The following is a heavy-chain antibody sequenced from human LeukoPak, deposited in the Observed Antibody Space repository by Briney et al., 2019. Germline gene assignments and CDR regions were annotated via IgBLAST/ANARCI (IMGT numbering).Heavy chain of an antibody. CDR2: INHNSGGT. Sequence: ASVKVSCKASGYTFTGYYMHWVRQAPGQGLEWMGWINHNSGGTNYAQKFQGRVTMTRDTSISTAYMELSRLRSDDTAVYYCARLASGYSRGYWGQGTLVTVSS. D-gene: IGHD6-13*01. J-gene: IGHJ4*02. CDR1: GYTFTGYY. CDR3: ARLASGYSRGY. V-gene: IGHV1-2*02.